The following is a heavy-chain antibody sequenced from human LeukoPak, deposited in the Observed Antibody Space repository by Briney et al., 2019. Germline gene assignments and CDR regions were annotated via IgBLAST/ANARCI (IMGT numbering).Heavy chain of an antibody. CDR1: GYTFTTYY. CDR2: INPSGGGT. Sequence: ASVKVSCKASGYTFTTYYMHWVRQAPGQGLMWMGLINPSGGGTRYAQKFQGRVTMTRDTSTSTVYMELSSLRSEDTAVYYCASGYKTVSVFDHWGQGTLVTVSS. J-gene: IGHJ4*02. V-gene: IGHV1-46*01. D-gene: IGHD5-24*01. CDR3: ASGYKTVSVFDH.